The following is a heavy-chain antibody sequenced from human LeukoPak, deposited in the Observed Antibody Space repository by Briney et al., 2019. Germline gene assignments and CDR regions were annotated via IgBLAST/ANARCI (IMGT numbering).Heavy chain of an antibody. CDR3: ARALYDFWSGYYPAGYYYGMDV. CDR1: GFSFSFYW. V-gene: IGHV3-7*03. D-gene: IGHD3-3*01. Sequence: GGSLRLSCAASGFSFSFYWMTWVRQAPGKGLEWVANIKPDGSEKYYVDSVKGRFTISRDNAKNSLYLQMNSLRAEDTAVYYCARALYDFWSGYYPAGYYYGMDVWGQGTTVTVSS. CDR2: IKPDGSEK. J-gene: IGHJ6*02.